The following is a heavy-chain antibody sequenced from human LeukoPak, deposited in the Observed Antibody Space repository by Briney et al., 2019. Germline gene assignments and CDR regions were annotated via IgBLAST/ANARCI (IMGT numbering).Heavy chain of an antibody. J-gene: IGHJ3*02. D-gene: IGHD5-18*01. V-gene: IGHV3-30-3*01. Sequence: GGSLRLSCAASGFTFSNYAMHWVRQAPGNGLEWVAVISYDAGNKYYADSVKGRFTISRDNSKNTLYLQMNSLRAEDTAVYYCAARRGIQIWGDIWGQGTMVTVSS. CDR2: ISYDAGNK. CDR1: GFTFSNYA. CDR3: AARRGIQIWGDI.